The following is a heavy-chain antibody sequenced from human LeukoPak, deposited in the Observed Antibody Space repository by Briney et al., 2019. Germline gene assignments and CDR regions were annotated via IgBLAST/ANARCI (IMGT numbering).Heavy chain of an antibody. CDR3: ARADGNFDY. Sequence: GASVKVSCKASGYTFTGYYMHWVRQAPGQGLEWMGWINPNSGGTNYAQNFQGRVTITRNTSISTAYMELSSLRSEDTAVYYCARADGNFDYWGQGTLVTVSS. V-gene: IGHV1-2*02. CDR1: GYTFTGYY. D-gene: IGHD5-24*01. J-gene: IGHJ4*02. CDR2: INPNSGGT.